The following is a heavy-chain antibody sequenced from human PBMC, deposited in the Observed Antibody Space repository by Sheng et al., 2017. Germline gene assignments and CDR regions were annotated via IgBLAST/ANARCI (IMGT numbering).Heavy chain of an antibody. V-gene: IGHV3-53*01. Sequence: EVQLVESGGGLIQPGGSLRLSCAASGFTFSNYAMNWVRQTPGKGLEWVSLIDAGGHTYYAASVKGRFTISRDTFENTVYFQMNSLRVEDTALYYCARGPNFDSWGQGTLVTVSS. J-gene: IGHJ4*02. CDR2: IDAGGHT. CDR1: GFTFSNYA. CDR3: ARGPNFDS.